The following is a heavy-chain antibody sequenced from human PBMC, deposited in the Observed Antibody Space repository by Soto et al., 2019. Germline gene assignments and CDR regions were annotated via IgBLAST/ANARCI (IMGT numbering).Heavy chain of an antibody. CDR1: GGSISSYY. V-gene: IGHV4-59*01. CDR3: ARDYHGYSGYGPDWFDS. CDR2: IYYSGST. Sequence: PSKTLSLTCTVSGGSISSYYWSWIRQPPGKGLEWIGYIYYSGSTNYNPSLKSRVTISVDTSKNQFSLKLSSVTAADTAVYYCARDYHGYSGYGPDWFDSRGQGTLVPVSS. J-gene: IGHJ5*01. D-gene: IGHD5-12*01.